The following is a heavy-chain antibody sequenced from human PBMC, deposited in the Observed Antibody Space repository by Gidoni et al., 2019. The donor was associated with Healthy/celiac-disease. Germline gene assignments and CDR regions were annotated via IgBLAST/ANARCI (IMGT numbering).Heavy chain of an antibody. Sequence: QVQLVESGGGVVQPGRSLRLSCAASGFTFSSYGMHWVRQAPGKGLEWVAVISYDGSNKYYADSVKGRFTISRDNSKNTLYLQMNSLRAEDTAVYYCAKDSGPYGDSHFDYWGQGTLVTVSS. CDR3: AKDSGPYGDSHFDY. CDR2: ISYDGSNK. V-gene: IGHV3-30*18. J-gene: IGHJ4*02. D-gene: IGHD4-17*01. CDR1: GFTFSSYG.